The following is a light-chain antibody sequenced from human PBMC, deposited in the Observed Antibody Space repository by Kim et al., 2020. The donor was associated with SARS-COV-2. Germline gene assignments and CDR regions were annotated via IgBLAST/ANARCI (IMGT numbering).Light chain of an antibody. J-gene: IGLJ3*02. Sequence: GQSITISGTGTSSDVGSYNLVSWYQQHPGKAPKLMIYEVSKRPSGVSNRFSGSKSGNTASLTISGLQAEDEADYYCCSYAGSSTFVFGGGTKLTVL. CDR1: SSDVGSYNL. V-gene: IGLV2-23*02. CDR3: CSYAGSSTFV. CDR2: EVS.